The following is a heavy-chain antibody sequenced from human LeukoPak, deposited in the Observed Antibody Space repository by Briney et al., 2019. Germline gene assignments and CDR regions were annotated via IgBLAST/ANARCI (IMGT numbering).Heavy chain of an antibody. J-gene: IGHJ4*02. D-gene: IGHD3-22*01. CDR1: GYTFTGYY. CDR2: INPNSGGT. Sequence: ASVKVSCKASGYTFTGYYMHWVRQAPGQGLEWMGWINPNSGGTNYAQKFQGRVTMTRDTSISTAYMELSRLRSDDTAVYYCAREILPGDSSGSDDYWGQGTLVTVSS. CDR3: AREILPGDSSGSDDY. V-gene: IGHV1-2*02.